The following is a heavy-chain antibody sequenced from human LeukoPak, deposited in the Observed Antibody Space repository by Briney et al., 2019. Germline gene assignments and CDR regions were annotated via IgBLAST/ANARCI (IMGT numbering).Heavy chain of an antibody. CDR3: VKVAKYYYGSETYYFFEH. Sequence: PGGSLRLSCAASGFTFSSYEMNWVRQAPGKGLEWISYISSSGRTTHYADSVKGRFTISRDNAKNSLDLQMNSLRVEDTGIYYCVKVAKYYYGSETYYFFEHWGQGTPVTASS. CDR1: GFTFSSYE. V-gene: IGHV3-48*03. J-gene: IGHJ4*02. D-gene: IGHD3-10*01. CDR2: ISSSGRTT.